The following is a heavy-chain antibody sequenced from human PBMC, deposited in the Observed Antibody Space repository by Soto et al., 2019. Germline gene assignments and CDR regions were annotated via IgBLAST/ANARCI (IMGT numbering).Heavy chain of an antibody. Sequence: PSETLSLTCDVYGGSFSGYIWTWIRQTPGKGLQWIGQINHSGSANYNPSLKSRVTRSVHTAKSQFSLELSSVTAADTAVYYCARGLISGSHYSGGWYYFDSWGQGTQVTVSS. V-gene: IGHV4-34*01. J-gene: IGHJ4*02. CDR2: INHSGSA. CDR1: GGSFSGYI. CDR3: ARGLISGSHYSGGWYYFDS. D-gene: IGHD1-26*01.